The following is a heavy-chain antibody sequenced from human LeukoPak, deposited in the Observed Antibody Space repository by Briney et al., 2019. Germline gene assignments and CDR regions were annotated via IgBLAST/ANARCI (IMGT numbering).Heavy chain of an antibody. V-gene: IGHV3-48*01. CDR3: AGSIAAAEGWFDP. CDR2: ISSSSSTI. D-gene: IGHD6-13*01. Sequence: GGSLRLSCAASGFTFSSYSMNWVRQAPGKGLEWVSYISSSSSTIYYADSVKGRFTISRDNAKNSLYLQMNSLRAEDTAVYYCAGSIAAAEGWFDPWGQGTLVTVSS. J-gene: IGHJ5*02. CDR1: GFTFSSYS.